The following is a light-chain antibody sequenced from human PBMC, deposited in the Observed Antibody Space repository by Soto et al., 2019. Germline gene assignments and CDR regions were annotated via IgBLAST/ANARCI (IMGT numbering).Light chain of an antibody. CDR1: SGHSNYA. J-gene: IGLJ1*01. Sequence: QLVLTQSPSASASLGASVKLTCTLTSGHSNYAIAWHQQQPEKGPRYLMKVNSDGSHTKGDGIPDRFSGSGSGAQRYLTISSLQSEDEADYYCQTWGTGIRVFGTGTKLTVL. V-gene: IGLV4-69*01. CDR3: QTWGTGIRV. CDR2: VNSDGSH.